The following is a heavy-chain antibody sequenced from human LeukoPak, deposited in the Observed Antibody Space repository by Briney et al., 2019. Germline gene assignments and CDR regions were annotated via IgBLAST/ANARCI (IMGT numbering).Heavy chain of an antibody. D-gene: IGHD2-15*01. V-gene: IGHV3-30*02. CDR2: IRSDGSNT. J-gene: IGHJ4*02. CDR3: AKTLTDYCSGGSCYSGSYYFDY. Sequence: PGGSLRLSCAASGFTFSNYDMHWVRQAPGKGLEWVAFIRSDGSNTYYADSVKGRFTISRDNSKNTLYLQTNSLRAEDTAVYYCAKTLTDYCSGGSCYSGSYYFDYWGQGTLVTVSS. CDR1: GFTFSNYD.